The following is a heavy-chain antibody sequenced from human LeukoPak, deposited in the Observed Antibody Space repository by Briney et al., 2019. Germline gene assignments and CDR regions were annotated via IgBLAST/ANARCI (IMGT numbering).Heavy chain of an antibody. D-gene: IGHD3-22*01. CDR3: AKNSVIVVVITFGPLLFDY. CDR2: ISGSGGST. Sequence: GGSLRLSCAASGFTFSSYAMSWVRQPPGKGLEWVSAISGSGGSTYYADSVKGRFTISRDNSKNTLYLQMNSLRAEDAAVYYCAKNSVIVVVITFGPLLFDYWGQGTLVTVSS. V-gene: IGHV3-23*01. CDR1: GFTFSSYA. J-gene: IGHJ4*02.